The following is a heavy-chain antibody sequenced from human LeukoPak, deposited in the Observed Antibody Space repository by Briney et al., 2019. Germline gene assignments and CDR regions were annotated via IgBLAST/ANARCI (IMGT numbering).Heavy chain of an antibody. D-gene: IGHD5-12*01. Sequence: GGSLRLSCAASGFTFSIHGMHWARLAPGKGLVCVAFIRYGDGSNKHYPDSAKGRFTVSKDNSNNTLYQQMNSLRAEDTAVYYCAKDRDVVAQKSGYDPSSYYYYMDVWGKGTTVTVS. V-gene: IGHV3-30*02. CDR1: GFTFSIHG. J-gene: IGHJ6*03. CDR3: AKDRDVVAQKSGYDPSSYYYYMDV. CDR2: IRYGDGSNK.